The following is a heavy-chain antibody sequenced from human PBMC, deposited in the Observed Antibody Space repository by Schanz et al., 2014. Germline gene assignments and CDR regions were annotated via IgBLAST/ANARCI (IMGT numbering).Heavy chain of an antibody. CDR1: GFTFSDYY. Sequence: QVQLVESGGGVVQPGGSLRLSCAASGFTFSDYYMTWIRQAPGKGLEWVSYVSSNNIYTKYADSVRGRFTISRDNAKNSLYLQMNSLRAEDTAVYYCTRDDFGASDYWGQGTLVTVSS. J-gene: IGHJ4*02. CDR3: TRDDFGASDY. D-gene: IGHD3-16*01. V-gene: IGHV3-11*06. CDR2: VSSNNIYT.